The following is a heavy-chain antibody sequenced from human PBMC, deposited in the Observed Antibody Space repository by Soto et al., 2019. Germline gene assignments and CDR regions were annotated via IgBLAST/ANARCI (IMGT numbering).Heavy chain of an antibody. CDR1: GGSISSGGYY. D-gene: IGHD3-22*01. J-gene: IGHJ4*02. Sequence: PSETLSLTCTVSGGSISSGGYYWSWIRQHPGKGLEWIGYIYYSGSTYYNPSLKSRVTISVDTSKNQFSLKLSSVTAADTAVYYCARAYYYDSSAPSFDYWGQGTLVPVSS. CDR3: ARAYYYDSSAPSFDY. CDR2: IYYSGST. V-gene: IGHV4-31*03.